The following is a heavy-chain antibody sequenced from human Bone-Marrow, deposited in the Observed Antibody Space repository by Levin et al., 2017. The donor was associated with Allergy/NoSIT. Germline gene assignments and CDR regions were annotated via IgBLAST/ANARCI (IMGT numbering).Heavy chain of an antibody. CDR3: ASAYSYGWFDY. J-gene: IGHJ5*01. V-gene: IGHV3-33*01. CDR1: GFTFTNYG. D-gene: IGHD3-16*01. CDR2: IWYDGRNT. Sequence: QSGGSLRLSCLASGFTFTNYGMHWVRQAPGKGLEWVAVIWYDGRNTYYGDSVKGRFTISRDDSKNTLYLQMNSLRAEDTAVYYCASAYSYGWFDYWGQGTLVTVSS.